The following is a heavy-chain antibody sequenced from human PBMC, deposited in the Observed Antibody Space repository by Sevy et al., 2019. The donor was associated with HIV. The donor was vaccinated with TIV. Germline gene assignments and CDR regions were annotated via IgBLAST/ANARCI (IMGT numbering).Heavy chain of an antibody. D-gene: IGHD6-13*01. J-gene: IGHJ6*02. CDR2: INQDGSAK. CDR1: GFTFSSHW. V-gene: IGHV3-7*01. CDR3: ARDTGGIGMDV. Sequence: GGSLRLSCAASGFTFSSHWMSWVRQAPGKGLEWVANINQDGSAKYYVDSVKGRFTISRDNAKNSLSLQMNSLRADDTAVYYCARDTGGIGMDVWGQGTTVTVSS.